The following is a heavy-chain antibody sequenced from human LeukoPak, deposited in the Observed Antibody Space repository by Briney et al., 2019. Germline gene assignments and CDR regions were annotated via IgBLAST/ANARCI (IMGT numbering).Heavy chain of an antibody. J-gene: IGHJ4*02. CDR2: INHSGST. CDR3: GRGGGASITIFGVVTRRPNYFDY. CDR1: GGFFSGYY. Sequence: SETLSLTCAVYGGFFSGYYWSWIRQPPGKGLEWIGEINHSGSTNYNPSLKSRVTISVDTSKNQFSLKPSSVTAADTAVYYCGRGGGASITIFGVVTRRPNYFDYWGPGTLVTVSS. V-gene: IGHV4-34*01. D-gene: IGHD3-3*01.